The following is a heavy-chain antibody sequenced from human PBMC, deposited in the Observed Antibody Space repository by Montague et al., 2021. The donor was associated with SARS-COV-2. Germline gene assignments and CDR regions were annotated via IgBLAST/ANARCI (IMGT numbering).Heavy chain of an antibody. V-gene: IGHV4-39*01. Sequence: SETLSLTCTVPGGSISSTSYYWGWIRQPPGKGLEWIGSIYYSGSTYYNPSLKSRVTISVDTSKNQFSLKLSSVTAADTAVYYCVRQPGQWLPREWFWFDPWGQGTLVTVSS. CDR3: VRQPGQWLPREWFWFDP. J-gene: IGHJ5*02. CDR1: GGSISSTSYY. D-gene: IGHD6-19*01. CDR2: IYYSGST.